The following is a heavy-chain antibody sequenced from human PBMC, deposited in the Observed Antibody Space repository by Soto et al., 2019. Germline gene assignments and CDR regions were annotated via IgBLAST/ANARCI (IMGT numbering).Heavy chain of an antibody. D-gene: IGHD3-9*01. Sequence: EVQLLESGGGLVQPGGSLRLSCAASGFTFSSYAMSWVRQAAGKGLEWVSSIRGSGGDTYYADSVKGRFTISSDNSKNRVYVQMNSLRAEDRAVYYCAKEGFEGGSDGMDVWGQGTTVTVSS. CDR1: GFTFSSYA. CDR2: IRGSGGDT. V-gene: IGHV3-23*01. CDR3: AKEGFEGGSDGMDV. J-gene: IGHJ6*02.